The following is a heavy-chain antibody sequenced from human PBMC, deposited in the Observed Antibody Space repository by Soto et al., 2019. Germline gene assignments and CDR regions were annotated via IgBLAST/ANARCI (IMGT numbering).Heavy chain of an antibody. J-gene: IGHJ4*02. CDR1: GGTISTNV. V-gene: IGHV1-69*06. CDR2: IMPIFAAP. CDR3: ATGARYCSGGSCYPDD. Sequence: QVQLMQSGAEVKKPGSSVKVSCKASGGTISTNVISWVRQAPGQGLEWMGEIMPIFAAPNNAQKFQGRLTFTPATSTTTVYMELSSLTSEDTAVYFCATGARYCSGGSCYPDDWGQGTLVIVSS. D-gene: IGHD2-15*01.